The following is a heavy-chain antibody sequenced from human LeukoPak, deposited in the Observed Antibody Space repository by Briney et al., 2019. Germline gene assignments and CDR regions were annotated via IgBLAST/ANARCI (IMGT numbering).Heavy chain of an antibody. V-gene: IGHV1-2*02. J-gene: IGHJ4*02. Sequence: ASVKVSCKASGYTFTGYYMHWVRQAPGQGLECMGWINPNSGGTNYAQKFQGRVTMTRDTSISTAYMELSRLRSDDTAVYYCARNFEGSGYDWGDYWGQGTLVTVSS. CDR2: INPNSGGT. CDR1: GYTFTGYY. CDR3: ARNFEGSGYDWGDY. D-gene: IGHD5-12*01.